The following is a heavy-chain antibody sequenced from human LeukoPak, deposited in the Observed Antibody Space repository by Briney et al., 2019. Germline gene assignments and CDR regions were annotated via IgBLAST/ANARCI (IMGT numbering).Heavy chain of an antibody. D-gene: IGHD4-17*01. J-gene: IGHJ2*01. CDR3: ARAPPGAGDFYWYFDF. CDR2: IYTSGST. V-gene: IGHV4-61*02. CDR1: GGSISSGSYY. Sequence: PSQTLSLTCTVSGGSISSGSYYWSWIRQPAGKGLEWIGRIYTSGSTNYNPPLKSRVTISVDTSKNQFSLKLSSVTAADTAVYYCARAPPGAGDFYWYFDFWGRGTLVTVSS.